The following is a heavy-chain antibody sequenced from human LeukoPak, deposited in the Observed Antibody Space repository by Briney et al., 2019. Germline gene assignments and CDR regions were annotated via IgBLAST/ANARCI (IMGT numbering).Heavy chain of an antibody. CDR3: ARDASMVTGLDI. Sequence: GGSLRLSCAASGFTVSSNYMSWVRQAPGKGLKWVSVIYSGGSTYYADSVKGRFTISRDNSKNTLYLQMNSLRAEDTAVYYCARDASMVTGLDIWGQGTMVTVSS. J-gene: IGHJ3*02. CDR2: IYSGGST. D-gene: IGHD5-18*01. V-gene: IGHV3-53*01. CDR1: GFTVSSNY.